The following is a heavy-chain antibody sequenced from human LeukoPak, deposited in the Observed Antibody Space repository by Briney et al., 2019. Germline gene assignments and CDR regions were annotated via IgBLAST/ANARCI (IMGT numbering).Heavy chain of an antibody. D-gene: IGHD6-13*01. V-gene: IGHV3-7*01. J-gene: IGHJ3*02. Sequence: GRSLRLSCAASGFTFSSYWMSWVRQAPGKGLEWVANIKQDGSEKYYVDSVKGRFTISRDNAKNSLYLQMNSLRAEDTAVYYCARVGRSWYNGDAFDIWGQGTMVTVSS. CDR2: IKQDGSEK. CDR1: GFTFSSYW. CDR3: ARVGRSWYNGDAFDI.